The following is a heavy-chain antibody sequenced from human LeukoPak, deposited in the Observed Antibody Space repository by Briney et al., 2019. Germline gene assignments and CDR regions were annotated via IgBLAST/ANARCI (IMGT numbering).Heavy chain of an antibody. CDR3: ARDMGYSIAVAGKGFDY. J-gene: IGHJ4*02. Sequence: GRSLRLSCAASGFTFRSYAMHWVRQAPGKGLEWVTVISYDGTNEYYADSVKGRFTISRANSKNTFYLQMNSLRAEDTAVYYCARDMGYSIAVAGKGFDYWGQGILVTVSS. CDR2: ISYDGTNE. CDR1: GFTFRSYA. V-gene: IGHV3-30-3*01. D-gene: IGHD6-19*01.